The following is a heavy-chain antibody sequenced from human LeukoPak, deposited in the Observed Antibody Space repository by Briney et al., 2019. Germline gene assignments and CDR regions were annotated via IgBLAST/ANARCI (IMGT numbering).Heavy chain of an antibody. CDR3: AKLLWFGEGRADY. J-gene: IGHJ4*02. V-gene: IGHV3-23*01. D-gene: IGHD3-10*01. CDR2: ISGSGVST. Sequence: PGGSLRLSCAASGFTFSNYAMSWVRQAPGKGLEWVSGISGSGVSTYYADSVKGRFTISRDNSKNTLYLQMNSLRAEDTATYYCAKLLWFGEGRADYWGQGTLVTVSS. CDR1: GFTFSNYA.